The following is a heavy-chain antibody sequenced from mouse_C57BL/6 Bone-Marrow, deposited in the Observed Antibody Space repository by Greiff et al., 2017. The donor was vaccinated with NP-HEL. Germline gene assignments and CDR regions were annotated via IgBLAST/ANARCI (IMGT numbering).Heavy chain of an antibody. CDR3: ARSRYDGYPTDLWYFDV. D-gene: IGHD2-3*01. J-gene: IGHJ1*03. Sequence: QVQLQQPGAELVKPGASVKMSCKASGYTFTSYWITWVKQRPGQGLEWIGVIYPGSGSTNYNEKFKSKATLTVDTSSSTAYMQLSSLTSEDSAVYDGARSRYDGYPTDLWYFDVWGTGTTVTVSS. CDR2: IYPGSGST. CDR1: GYTFTSYW. V-gene: IGHV1-55*01.